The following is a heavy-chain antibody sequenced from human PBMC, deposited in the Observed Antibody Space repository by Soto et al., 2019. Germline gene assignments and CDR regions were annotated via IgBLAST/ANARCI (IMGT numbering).Heavy chain of an antibody. CDR2: VYDNGRP. CDR1: GGSISVYY. Sequence: SETLSLTCTISGGSISVYYWSWIRQSPRQGLEWIGYVYDNGRPYYSPSLKSRVTISADTSKNQISLKLTSATAADTAVYYCARGVGSSPPRYWGRGTLVTSPQ. CDR3: ARGVGSSPPRY. D-gene: IGHD3-9*01. J-gene: IGHJ4*02. V-gene: IGHV4-59*01.